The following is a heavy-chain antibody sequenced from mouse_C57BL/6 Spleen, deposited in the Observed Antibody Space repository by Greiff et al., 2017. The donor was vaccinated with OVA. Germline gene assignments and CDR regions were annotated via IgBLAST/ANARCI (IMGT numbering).Heavy chain of an antibody. CDR3: TREGIYYDYDPFAY. J-gene: IGHJ3*01. V-gene: IGHV5-9-1*02. CDR1: GFTFSSYS. D-gene: IGHD2-4*01. CDR2: LSSGGGYI. Sequence: EVQLVESGAGLVKPGGSLKLSCAASGFTFSSYSMSWVRQTPAKRLEWVAYLSSGGGYIYYAATVKGRFTISRDNARNTLYLQMSSLKSEDTAMYYCTREGIYYDYDPFAYWGQGTLVTVSA.